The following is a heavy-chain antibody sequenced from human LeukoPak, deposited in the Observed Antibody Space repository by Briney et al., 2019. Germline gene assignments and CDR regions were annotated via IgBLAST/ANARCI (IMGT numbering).Heavy chain of an antibody. CDR2: ILGSGRRT. CDR3: ARPYDYASDY. D-gene: IGHD3-16*01. CDR1: GFTFDNYV. V-gene: IGHV3-23*01. Sequence: PGGSLRLSCAASGFTFDNYVMSWVRQAPGKGLEWVSSILGSGRRTYYADSEKGRFTISRDNSKNTLYLQMNSLRAEDTALYYCARPYDYASDYWGQGTLVTVSS. J-gene: IGHJ4*02.